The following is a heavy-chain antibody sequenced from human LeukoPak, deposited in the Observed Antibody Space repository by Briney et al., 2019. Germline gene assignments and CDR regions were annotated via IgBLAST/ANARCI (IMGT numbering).Heavy chain of an antibody. Sequence: PGGSLRLSCAASGFTFSSYAVSWVRQAPGKGLEWVSAISGSGGSTYYADSVKGRFTISRDNSKNTLYLQMNSLRAEDTAVYYCAKGLGLLWFGELIPFDYWGQGTLVTVSS. CDR2: ISGSGGST. CDR1: GFTFSSYA. J-gene: IGHJ4*02. CDR3: AKGLGLLWFGELIPFDY. D-gene: IGHD3-10*01. V-gene: IGHV3-23*01.